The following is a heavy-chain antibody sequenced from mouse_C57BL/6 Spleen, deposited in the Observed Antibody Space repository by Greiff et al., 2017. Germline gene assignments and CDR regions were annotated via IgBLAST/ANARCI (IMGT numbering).Heavy chain of an antibody. CDR3: ARYRGKNGLFDY. CDR1: GFTFTDYY. CDR2: IRNKANGYTT. Sequence: EVQVVESGGGLVQPGGSLSLSCAASGFTFTDYYMSWVRQPPGKALEWLGFIRNKANGYTTEYSASVKGRSTISRDNSQSILYLQMNALRAEDSATYYCARYRGKNGLFDYWGQGTTLTVSS. V-gene: IGHV7-3*01. J-gene: IGHJ2*01. D-gene: IGHD1-2*01.